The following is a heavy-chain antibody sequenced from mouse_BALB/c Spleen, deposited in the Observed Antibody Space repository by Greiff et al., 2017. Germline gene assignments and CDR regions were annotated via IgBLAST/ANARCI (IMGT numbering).Heavy chain of an antibody. CDR2: ISSGSSTI. CDR1: GFTFSSFG. V-gene: IGHV5-17*02. J-gene: IGHJ4*01. Sequence: EVQRVESGGGLVQPGGSRKLSCAASGFTFSSFGMHWVRQAPEKGLEWVAYISSGSSTIYYADTVKGRFTISRDNPKNTLFLQMTSLRSEDTAMYYCARGINAMDYWGQGTSVTVSS. CDR3: ARGINAMDY.